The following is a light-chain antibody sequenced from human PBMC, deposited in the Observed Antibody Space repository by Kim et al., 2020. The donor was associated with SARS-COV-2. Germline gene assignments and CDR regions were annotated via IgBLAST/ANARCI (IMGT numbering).Light chain of an antibody. CDR1: QGISSY. CDR2: GAS. J-gene: IGKJ2*01. CDR3: QKLNSYPGYT. V-gene: IGKV1-9*01. Sequence: DIQLTQSPSSLSASVGDRVTITCRASQGISSYLAWYQQKPGKAPKLLIYGASTLQSGVPSRFSGSGSGTDFTLTISSLQPEDFATYYCQKLNSYPGYTLGQGTKLEI.